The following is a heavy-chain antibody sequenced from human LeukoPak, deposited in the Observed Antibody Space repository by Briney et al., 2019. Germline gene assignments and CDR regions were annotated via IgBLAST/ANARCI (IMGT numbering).Heavy chain of an antibody. D-gene: IGHD1-1*01. CDR1: GFIFGDYG. CDR2: IRSKADGGTT. V-gene: IGHV3-49*04. Sequence: PGRSLRLSCTASGFIFGDYGLSWVRQAPGKGLEWVGFIRSKADGGTTEYAASVKGRFTISRDESKSIAYLQMNSLQTEDTAVFYCSRVLTSGTRRFDPWGQGTLVTVSS. CDR3: SRVLTSGTRRFDP. J-gene: IGHJ5*02.